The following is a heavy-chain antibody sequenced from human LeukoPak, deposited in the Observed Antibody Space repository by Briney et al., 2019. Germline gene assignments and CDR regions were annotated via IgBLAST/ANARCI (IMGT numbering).Heavy chain of an antibody. D-gene: IGHD5-18*01. Sequence: GGSLRLSCAASGFTFSGYGMHWVRQAPAKGLEWVTFIRYDGSNKYYADSVKGRFTISRDNSKNTLYLQMSSLRAEDTAVYYCAKDLYSYGYYFDYWGQGTVVTVSS. CDR3: AKDLYSYGYYFDY. J-gene: IGHJ4*02. CDR1: GFTFSGYG. V-gene: IGHV3-30*02. CDR2: IRYDGSNK.